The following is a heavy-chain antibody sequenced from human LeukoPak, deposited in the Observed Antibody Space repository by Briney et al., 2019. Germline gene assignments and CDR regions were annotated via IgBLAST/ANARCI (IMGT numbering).Heavy chain of an antibody. Sequence: PGGSLRLSCAASGFTFSSYSMNWVRQAPGKGLEWVSSISSSSYIYYADSVKGRFTISRDNAKNSLYLQMNSLRAEDTAVYYCARYYYDSSEDAFDIWGQGTMVTVSS. J-gene: IGHJ3*02. D-gene: IGHD3-22*01. CDR1: GFTFSSYS. CDR2: ISSSSYI. V-gene: IGHV3-21*01. CDR3: ARYYYDSSEDAFDI.